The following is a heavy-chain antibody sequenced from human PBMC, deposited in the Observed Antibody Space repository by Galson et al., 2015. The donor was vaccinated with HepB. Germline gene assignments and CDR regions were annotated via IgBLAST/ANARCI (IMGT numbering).Heavy chain of an antibody. CDR1: GSTFTSYG. CDR3: ASRGVGDSSGYYYEDHNYFDY. J-gene: IGHJ4*02. Sequence: SVKVSCKASGSTFTSYGISWVRQAPGQGLEWMGWISAYNGNTNYAQKLQGRVTMTTDTSTSTAYMELRSLRSDDTAVYYCASRGVGDSSGYYYEDHNYFDYWGQGTLVTVSS. V-gene: IGHV1-18*04. CDR2: ISAYNGNT. D-gene: IGHD3-22*01.